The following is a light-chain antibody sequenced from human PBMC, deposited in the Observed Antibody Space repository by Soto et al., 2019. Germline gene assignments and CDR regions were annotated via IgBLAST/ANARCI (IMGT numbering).Light chain of an antibody. Sequence: LTQPPSSSGTPGQRVTISCSGSSSNIGVNTVNWYQQFPGTAPKLLLRNNDQRPSGVPDRFSGSKSGTSASLAISALQSEDEADYYCAAWDDRLSGVVIGGGTKLTVL. V-gene: IGLV1-44*01. CDR3: AAWDDRLSGVV. CDR1: SSNIGVNT. J-gene: IGLJ2*01. CDR2: NND.